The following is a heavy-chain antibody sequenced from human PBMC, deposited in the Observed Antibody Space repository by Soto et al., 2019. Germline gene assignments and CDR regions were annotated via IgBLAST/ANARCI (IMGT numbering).Heavy chain of an antibody. CDR1: GFTVRNNY. CDR3: ARAQDGYNFLYGPT. CDR2: IYGGGST. D-gene: IGHD5-12*01. Sequence: RLSCTASGFTVRNNYMSLVRQAAGKGLEWVSVIYGGGSTDYADSVKGRFIISRDNSKNTLYLQMNSLRAEDTAVYYCARAQDGYNFLYGPTWGQGTQVTVSS. V-gene: IGHV3-53*03. J-gene: IGHJ5*02.